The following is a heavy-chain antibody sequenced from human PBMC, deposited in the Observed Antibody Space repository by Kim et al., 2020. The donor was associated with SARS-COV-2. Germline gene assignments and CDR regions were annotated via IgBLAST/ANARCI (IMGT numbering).Heavy chain of an antibody. CDR2: ISSGGSKI. CDR3: ASGLGYGTDTSCFTLTYYFDS. J-gene: IGHJ4*02. Sequence: GGSLRLSCAASGFTFSSYSMNWVRQAPGKGLEWVSSISSGGSKIYYADSLKGRFTISRDNAKNTLYLQVDRLRAEDTAVYYCASGLGYGTDTSCFTLTYYFDSCGQGSLVTVSS. V-gene: IGHV3-21*01. D-gene: IGHD2-2*02. CDR1: GFTFSSYS.